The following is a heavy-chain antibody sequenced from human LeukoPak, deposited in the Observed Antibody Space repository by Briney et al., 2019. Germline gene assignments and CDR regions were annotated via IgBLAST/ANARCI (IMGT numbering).Heavy chain of an antibody. Sequence: GGSLSLSCAASGFTFSTYSGNWIRQAAGRGVEGVSSISDVRNYILYADSVKGRFTISRDNAKNSLYLQMNSLRVDDTAVYYCARDAVTGYSSGWYKPFPFDYWGQGSLVTVSS. D-gene: IGHD6-19*01. CDR3: ARDAVTGYSSGWYKPFPFDY. J-gene: IGHJ4*02. V-gene: IGHV3-21*01. CDR1: GFTFSTYS. CDR2: ISDVRNYI.